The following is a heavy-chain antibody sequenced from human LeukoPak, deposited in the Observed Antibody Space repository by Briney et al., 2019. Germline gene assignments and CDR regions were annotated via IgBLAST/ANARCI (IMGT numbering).Heavy chain of an antibody. V-gene: IGHV3-7*01. Sequence: PGGSLRLSCAASGFSFRNYWLGWVRPAPGKGLERVANTKPDGSAEYYADSVRGRFTASRDNANNLLYLQMNRLRAGDTAVYYCARDGGLHTNFDYWGQGTLLTVSS. CDR1: GFSFRNYW. J-gene: IGHJ4*02. CDR2: TKPDGSAE. D-gene: IGHD2-15*01. CDR3: ARDGGLHTNFDY.